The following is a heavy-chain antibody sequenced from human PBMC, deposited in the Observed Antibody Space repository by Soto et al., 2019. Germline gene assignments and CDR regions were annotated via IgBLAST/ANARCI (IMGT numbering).Heavy chain of an antibody. CDR2: ISNRGST. V-gene: IGHV4-59*08. J-gene: IGHJ4*02. D-gene: IGHD3-16*01. CDR3: ARVRNDYAGLDH. CDR1: EGDSSGFY. Sequence: SETLSLTSKVAEGDSSGFYWTWVRQTTGKGLESIGYISNRGSTTYNPALENRVAISLDTSENQFSLRLNSVTAADTAIYYCARVRNDYAGLDHWGQGALVTVSS.